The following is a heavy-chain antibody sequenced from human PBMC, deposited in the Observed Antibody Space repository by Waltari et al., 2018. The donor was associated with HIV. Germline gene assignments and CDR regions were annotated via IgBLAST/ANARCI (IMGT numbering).Heavy chain of an antibody. D-gene: IGHD6-13*01. V-gene: IGHV3-7*01. CDR1: GFPFSSPW. CDR3: ARRQQLTD. CDR2: IKEDGSEI. J-gene: IGHJ4*02. Sequence: EVRLVESGGGLVQPGGSLGLSCDASGFPFSSPWMTWVRQAPGKGLEWVANIKEDGSEIHYVDSVKGRFTISRDNAKNSLYLQMNSLRAEDTAVYYCARRQQLTDWGQGTLVTVSS.